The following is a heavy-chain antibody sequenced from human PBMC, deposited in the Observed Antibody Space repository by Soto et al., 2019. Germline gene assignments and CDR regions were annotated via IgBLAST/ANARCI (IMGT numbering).Heavy chain of an antibody. Sequence: HPGGSLRLSCAASGFTFSSYAMHWVRQAPGKGLEWVAVISYDGSNKYYADSVKGRFTISRDNSKNTLYLQMSSLRAEDTAVYYCVKDGNLPFRFDAFDIWGQGTMVTVSS. CDR2: ISYDGSNK. D-gene: IGHD1-26*01. CDR3: VKDGNLPFRFDAFDI. V-gene: IGHV3-30*14. J-gene: IGHJ3*02. CDR1: GFTFSSYA.